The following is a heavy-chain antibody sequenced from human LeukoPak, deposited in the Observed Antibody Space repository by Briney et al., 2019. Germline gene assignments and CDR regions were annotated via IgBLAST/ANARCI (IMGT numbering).Heavy chain of an antibody. CDR2: SSSSSSYI. V-gene: IGHV3-21*04. Sequence: PGVSLRLSCAASGFTFSSYSMNWVRQAPGKGLEWVSSSSSSSSYIYYADSVKGRFTISRDNSKNTLYLQMNSLRAEDTAVYYCAKGYSSGWYFDYWGQGTLVTVSS. D-gene: IGHD6-19*01. CDR3: AKGYSSGWYFDY. J-gene: IGHJ4*02. CDR1: GFTFSSYS.